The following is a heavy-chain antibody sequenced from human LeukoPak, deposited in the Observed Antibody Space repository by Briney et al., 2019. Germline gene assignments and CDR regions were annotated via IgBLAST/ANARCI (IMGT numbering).Heavy chain of an antibody. CDR2: ISGSGGST. D-gene: IGHD1-7*01. Sequence: GGSLRLSCAASGFTFSSYSMNWVRQAPGKGLEWVSAISGSGGSTYYADSVKGRFTISRDNSKNTLYLQMNSLRAEDTAVYYCAKGLTGTTFTWGQGTLVTVSS. CDR3: AKGLTGTTFT. CDR1: GFTFSSYS. V-gene: IGHV3-23*01. J-gene: IGHJ5*02.